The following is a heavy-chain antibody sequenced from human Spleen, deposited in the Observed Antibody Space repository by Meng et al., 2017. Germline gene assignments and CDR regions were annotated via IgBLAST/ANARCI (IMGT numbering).Heavy chain of an antibody. CDR3: TTDDGSYSCLDY. J-gene: IGHJ4*02. V-gene: IGHV3-15*01. CDR1: GFTFSNAW. CDR2: IKSKTDGGTT. Sequence: VQVVESGGGVVQPGRSLRLSCAASGFTFSNAWMSWVRQVPGKGLEWVGRIKSKTDGGTTDYAAPVKGRFTISRDDSKNTLYVQMNSLKTEDTAVYYCTTDDGSYSCLDYWGQGTLVTVSS. D-gene: IGHD1-26*01.